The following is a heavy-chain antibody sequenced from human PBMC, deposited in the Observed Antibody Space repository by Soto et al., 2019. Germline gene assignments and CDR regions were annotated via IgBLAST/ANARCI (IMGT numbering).Heavy chain of an antibody. CDR1: GFTFSSYA. J-gene: IGHJ4*02. CDR2: ISGSGGST. Sequence: LRLSCAASGFTFSSYAMSWVRQAPGKGLEWVSAISGSGGSTYYADSVKGRFTISRDNSKNTLYLQMNSLRAEDTAVYYCAKDPSYCSGGSCYSDYWGQGTLVTVSS. CDR3: AKDPSYCSGGSCYSDY. D-gene: IGHD2-15*01. V-gene: IGHV3-23*01.